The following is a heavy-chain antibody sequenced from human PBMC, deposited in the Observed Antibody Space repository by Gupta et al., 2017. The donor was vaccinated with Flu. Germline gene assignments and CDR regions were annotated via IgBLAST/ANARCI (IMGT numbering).Heavy chain of an antibody. CDR2: ISRISRFI. J-gene: IGHJ3*02. D-gene: IGHD1-1*01. CDR3: AKNRASGTTKGSFDI. V-gene: IGHV3-21*06. Sequence: MHWVRQAPGRGLEWVSSISRISRFIFYADSVKGRFSVSRDNAKNSVYLQMNSLRAEDTAVYYCAKNRASGTTKGSFDIWGQGTKATVSA.